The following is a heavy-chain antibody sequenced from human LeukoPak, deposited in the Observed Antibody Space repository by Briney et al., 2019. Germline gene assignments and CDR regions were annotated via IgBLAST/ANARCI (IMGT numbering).Heavy chain of an antibody. Sequence: GGSLRLSCAASGFTFSSYAMSWVRQAPGKGLEWVSAISGSGGSTYYADSVKGRFTISRDNSKNTLYLQMNSLRAEDTAVYYCAKDPRYCSSTNCPHLGMDVWGQGTTVTVSS. V-gene: IGHV3-23*01. D-gene: IGHD2-2*01. CDR3: AKDPRYCSSTNCPHLGMDV. CDR2: ISGSGGST. CDR1: GFTFSSYA. J-gene: IGHJ6*02.